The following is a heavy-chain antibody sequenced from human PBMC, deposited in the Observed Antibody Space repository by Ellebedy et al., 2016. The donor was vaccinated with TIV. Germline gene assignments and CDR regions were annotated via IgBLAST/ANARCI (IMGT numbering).Heavy chain of an antibody. Sequence: AASVKVSCKASGYTFTSYDINWVRQASGQGLEWMGWINPNSGCPNYAQNFQGWVTMTRDTSISTAYMELSRLRSDDTAVYYCAREGGAYCGGDCYSTWGQGTLVTVSS. CDR2: INPNSGCP. CDR1: GYTFTSYD. CDR3: AREGGAYCGGDCYST. J-gene: IGHJ5*02. V-gene: IGHV1-2*04. D-gene: IGHD2-21*02.